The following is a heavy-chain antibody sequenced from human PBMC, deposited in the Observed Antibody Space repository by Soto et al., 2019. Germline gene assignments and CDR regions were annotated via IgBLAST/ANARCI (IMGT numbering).Heavy chain of an antibody. D-gene: IGHD5-12*01. CDR2: IFNSGSA. CDR1: GTFTFIGSYY. Sequence: SETLSLTCSVSGTFTFIGSYYLSWIRRRPGKGLECLGYIFNSGSAYYNPSLRSRATISLETFKNEFSLTLRSVTAAETAVYFCARGYSGYDYNFDYWGQG. J-gene: IGHJ4*02. CDR3: ARGYSGYDYNFDY. V-gene: IGHV4-31*03.